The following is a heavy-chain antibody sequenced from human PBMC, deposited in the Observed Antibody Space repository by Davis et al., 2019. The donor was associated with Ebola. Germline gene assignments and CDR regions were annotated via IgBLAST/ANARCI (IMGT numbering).Heavy chain of an antibody. D-gene: IGHD3-10*01. CDR3: ASIYGSGSPRFDY. J-gene: IGHJ4*02. CDR2: INHSGST. CDR1: GFTFSDYY. Sequence: GSLRLSCAASGFTFSDYYMSWIRQPPGKGLEWIGEINHSGSTNYNPSLKSRVTISVDTSKNQFSLKLSSVTAADTAVYYCASIYGSGSPRFDYWGQGTLVTVSS. V-gene: IGHV4-34*01.